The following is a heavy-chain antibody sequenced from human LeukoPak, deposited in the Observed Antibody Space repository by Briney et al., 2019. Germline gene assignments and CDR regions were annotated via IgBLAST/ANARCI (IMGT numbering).Heavy chain of an antibody. CDR2: ISYDGSNK. D-gene: IGHD5-12*01. Sequence: GRSLRLSCAASEFTFSSYAMHWVRQAPGKGLEWVAVISYDGSNKYYADSVKGRFTISRDNSKNSLYLQMDSLRAEDTALYYCAKEPNKYSGYDYFDFWGQGTLVTVSS. CDR1: EFTFSSYA. J-gene: IGHJ4*02. V-gene: IGHV3-30-3*01. CDR3: AKEPNKYSGYDYFDF.